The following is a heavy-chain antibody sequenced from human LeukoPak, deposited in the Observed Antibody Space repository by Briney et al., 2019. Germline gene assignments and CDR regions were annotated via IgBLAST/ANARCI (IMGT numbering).Heavy chain of an antibody. Sequence: SETLSLTCTVSGGSLSSGSSYWSWIRQHPGKGLEWIGYIFYTGSTYYNPSLNSRINISVVTSKNQFSLQLSSVTAADTAVYYCARVGIISEPTATFYFDYWGQGTLVTVSS. CDR1: GGSLSSGSSY. CDR3: ARVGIISEPTATFYFDY. CDR2: IFYTGST. J-gene: IGHJ4*02. V-gene: IGHV4-31*03. D-gene: IGHD1-1*01.